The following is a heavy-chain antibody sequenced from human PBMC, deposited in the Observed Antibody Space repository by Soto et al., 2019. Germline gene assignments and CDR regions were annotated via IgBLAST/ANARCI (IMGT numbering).Heavy chain of an antibody. CDR2: TTDDGGRT. CDR1: GFSFSSYA. V-gene: IGHV3-23*01. J-gene: IGHJ4*02. Sequence: GGSLRLSCTASGFSFSSYAMTWVRQAPGKGLEWVSSTTDDGGRTFYADSVKGRFTISRDNSNNRLYLQMNSLRAEDTALYYCGKGGGFGTGAYYNVAYWGQGTLVTVSS. CDR3: GKGGGFGTGAYYNVAY. D-gene: IGHD3-10*01.